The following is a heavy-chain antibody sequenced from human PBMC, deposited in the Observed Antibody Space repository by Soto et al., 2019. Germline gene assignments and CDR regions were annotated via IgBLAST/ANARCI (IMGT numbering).Heavy chain of an antibody. CDR3: ARQGGVH. Sequence: TSETLSLTCTVSGGSSSSYYRSWIRQPPGKGLEWIGYIYYSGSTNYNPSLKSRVTISVDTSKNQFSLKLSSVTAADTAVYYCARQGGVHWGQGTLVTVSS. J-gene: IGHJ4*02. V-gene: IGHV4-59*08. CDR1: GGSSSSYY. D-gene: IGHD6-25*01. CDR2: IYYSGST.